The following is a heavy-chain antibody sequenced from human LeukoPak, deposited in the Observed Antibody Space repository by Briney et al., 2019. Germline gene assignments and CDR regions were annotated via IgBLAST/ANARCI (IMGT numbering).Heavy chain of an antibody. CDR3: AKDRPNYYESNGHYYRRDGDS. D-gene: IGHD3-22*01. CDR1: GFTFSIYA. V-gene: IGHV3-23*01. J-gene: IGHJ5*01. Sequence: GGSLRLSCAASGFTFSIYAMSWVRQAPGKGLEWVSGTSSGGDYTYYAGSVKGRFTISRDNSKNTLYLQMNSLRAEDTATYYCAKDRPNYYESNGHYYRRDGDSWGQGTLVTVSS. CDR2: TSSGGDYT.